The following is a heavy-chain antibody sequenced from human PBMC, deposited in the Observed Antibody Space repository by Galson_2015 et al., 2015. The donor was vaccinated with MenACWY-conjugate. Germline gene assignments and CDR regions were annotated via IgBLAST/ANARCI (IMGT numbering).Heavy chain of an antibody. J-gene: IGHJ4*02. D-gene: IGHD3-9*01. V-gene: IGHV3-30*18. Sequence: SLRLSCAASGFTFSSYGMHWVRQAPGKGLEWVAAISYDGSNKYYADSVKGRFTISRDNSKNTLYLQMNSLRAEDTAVYYCAKDATPSSRLRYFDWGQGTLVTVSS. CDR2: ISYDGSNK. CDR1: GFTFSSYG. CDR3: AKDATPSSRLRYFD.